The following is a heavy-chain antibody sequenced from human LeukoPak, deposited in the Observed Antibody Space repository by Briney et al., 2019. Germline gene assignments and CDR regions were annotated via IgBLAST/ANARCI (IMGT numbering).Heavy chain of an antibody. CDR2: IKQDGSEK. CDR1: GFTFSSYS. CDR3: ARASYSGSYPRRPDAFDI. Sequence: PGGSLRLSCAASGFTFSSYSMSWVRQAPGKGLEWVANIKQDGSEKYYVDSVKGRFTISRDNAKNSLYLQMNSLRAEDTAVYYCARASYSGSYPRRPDAFDIWGQGTMVTVSS. J-gene: IGHJ3*02. V-gene: IGHV3-7*01. D-gene: IGHD1-26*01.